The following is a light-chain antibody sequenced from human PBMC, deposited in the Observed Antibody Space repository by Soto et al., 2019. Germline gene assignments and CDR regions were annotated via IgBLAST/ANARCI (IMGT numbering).Light chain of an antibody. CDR1: QGISNF. CDR2: ATS. Sequence: DIQMTQSPSSLSASVGDRVTITCRASQGISNFLAWYQQKPGKVPKLLIYATSTLQSGVPSRFSGSGSGTDFTLTISSLQPEDVATYYCQKYNSAPSLTFGGGTKEEIK. CDR3: QKYNSAPSLT. J-gene: IGKJ4*01. V-gene: IGKV1-27*01.